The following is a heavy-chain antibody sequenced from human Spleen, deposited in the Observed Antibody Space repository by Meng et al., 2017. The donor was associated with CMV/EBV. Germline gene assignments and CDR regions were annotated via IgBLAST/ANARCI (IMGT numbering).Heavy chain of an antibody. CDR3: AGDAGRFDVMTGSRY. CDR2: VSYNGRDK. V-gene: IGHV3-30*06. D-gene: IGHD3-9*01. Sequence: GGSLRLSCAASGFTFGSYAMHWVRQRPGKGLEWVAQVSYNGRDKFYAGSVKGRFAVSRDNSKDTMFLQMSSLTHEDTALYYCAGDAGRFDVMTGSRYWGQGTQVTVSS. CDR1: GFTFGSYA. J-gene: IGHJ4*02.